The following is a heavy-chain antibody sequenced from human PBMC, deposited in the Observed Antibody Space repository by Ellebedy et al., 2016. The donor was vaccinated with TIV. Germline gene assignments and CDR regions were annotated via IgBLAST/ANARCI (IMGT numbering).Heavy chain of an antibody. Sequence: SVKVSCXASGGTFSSYAISWVRQAPGQGLEWMGGIIPIFGTANYAQKFQGRVTITADESTSTAYMELSSLRSEDTAVYYCARALLGYCSGGSCYSPNWFDPWGQGTLVTVSS. CDR1: GGTFSSYA. D-gene: IGHD2-15*01. CDR3: ARALLGYCSGGSCYSPNWFDP. J-gene: IGHJ5*02. CDR2: IIPIFGTA. V-gene: IGHV1-69*13.